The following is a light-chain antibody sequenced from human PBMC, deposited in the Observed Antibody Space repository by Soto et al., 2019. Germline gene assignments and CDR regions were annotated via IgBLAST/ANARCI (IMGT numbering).Light chain of an antibody. V-gene: IGKV3-11*01. CDR2: DSS. CDR3: QQYTNWPLT. J-gene: IGKJ4*01. CDR1: QSVSSY. Sequence: EVVLTQFPATLSLSPGDGATLSCRASQSVSSYLAWYQQKRGQAPRLLIYDSSNRATGIPARFSGSGSGTDFSLIISSLQSEDFAIYYCQQYTNWPLTFGGGTKVEIK.